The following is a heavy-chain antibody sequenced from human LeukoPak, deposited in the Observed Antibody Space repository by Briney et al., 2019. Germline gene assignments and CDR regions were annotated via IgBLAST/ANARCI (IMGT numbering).Heavy chain of an antibody. CDR2: ISSSSTTI. J-gene: IGHJ4*02. CDR3: ATTRGVRGVNYDY. CDR1: GFTFSSYS. V-gene: IGHV3-48*01. D-gene: IGHD3-10*01. Sequence: GGSLRLSCAASGFTFSSYSMMWVRQAPGKGLEWVSYISSSSTTIHYADSVKGRFTISRDNAKNSVYLQMNSLRAEDTAVYYCATTRGVRGVNYDYWGQGTLVTVSS.